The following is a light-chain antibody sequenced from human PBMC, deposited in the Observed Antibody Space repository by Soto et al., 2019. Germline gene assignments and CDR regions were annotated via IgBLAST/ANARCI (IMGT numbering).Light chain of an antibody. CDR1: QDIANY. Sequence: DIQMTQSPSTLSVSVGDRVTMTCRASQDIANYLVWYQQQPGKVPKLLIYAASTLHSGVPSRFSGSGSGTDFTLTISSLQPEDVGTYYCQRYDDAPLTFGGGTKVDIK. V-gene: IGKV1-27*01. CDR2: AAS. CDR3: QRYDDAPLT. J-gene: IGKJ4*01.